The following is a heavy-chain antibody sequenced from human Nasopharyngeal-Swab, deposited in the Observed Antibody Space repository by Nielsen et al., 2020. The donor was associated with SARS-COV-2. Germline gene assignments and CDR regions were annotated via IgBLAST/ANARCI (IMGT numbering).Heavy chain of an antibody. Sequence: ASVKVCKASGYTFTTYAIHWVRQAPGQRLEWMGWINAGNGNTKYSQKLQGRVTITRDTSASTAYMELSSLRSEDTAVYYCARDSSSGLRYFDWLSPGYNWFDPWGQGTLVTVSS. J-gene: IGHJ5*02. CDR3: ARDSSSGLRYFDWLSPGYNWFDP. D-gene: IGHD3-9*01. CDR2: INAGNGNT. V-gene: IGHV1-3*01. CDR1: GYTFTTYA.